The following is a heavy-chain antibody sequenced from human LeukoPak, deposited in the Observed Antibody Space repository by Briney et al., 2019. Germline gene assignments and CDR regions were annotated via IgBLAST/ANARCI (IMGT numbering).Heavy chain of an antibody. J-gene: IGHJ3*02. V-gene: IGHV1-69*05. CDR1: GGTFSSYA. CDR3: ARDTGYSGSYHDAFDI. D-gene: IGHD1-26*01. Sequence: AASVKVSCKASGGTFSSYAISWVRQAPGQGLEWMGGIIPIFGTANYAQKFQGRVTITTDESTSTAYMELSSLRSEDTAVYYCARDTGYSGSYHDAFDIWGQGTMVTVSS. CDR2: IIPIFGTA.